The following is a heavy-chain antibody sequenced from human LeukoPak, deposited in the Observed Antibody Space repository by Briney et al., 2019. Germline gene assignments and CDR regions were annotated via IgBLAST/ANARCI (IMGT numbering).Heavy chain of an antibody. Sequence: PGGSLRLSCAASGFIFSSYGMHWVRQAPGKGLEWVAVISYDGSNRYYADSVKGRFTISRDNSKNTLYLQMNSLRGEDTAVYYCATGLFGDYVRGMDVWGQGTTVTVSS. D-gene: IGHD4-17*01. CDR2: ISYDGSNR. CDR1: GFIFSSYG. CDR3: ATGLFGDYVRGMDV. J-gene: IGHJ6*02. V-gene: IGHV3-30*03.